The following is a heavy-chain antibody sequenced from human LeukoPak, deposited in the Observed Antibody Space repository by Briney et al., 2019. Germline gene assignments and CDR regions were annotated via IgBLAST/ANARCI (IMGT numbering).Heavy chain of an antibody. V-gene: IGHV5-51*01. D-gene: IGHD3-16*01. Sequence: GESLKISCKGSGYRFTSYGIGWVRQMPGKGLEWMGIIFPGDSDTRYSPSFQGQVTISADKSVSTAYLQWSSLRASDTAMYYCARLKITEYYFDYWGQGTLVTASS. CDR1: GYRFTSYG. CDR3: ARLKITEYYFDY. CDR2: IFPGDSDT. J-gene: IGHJ4*02.